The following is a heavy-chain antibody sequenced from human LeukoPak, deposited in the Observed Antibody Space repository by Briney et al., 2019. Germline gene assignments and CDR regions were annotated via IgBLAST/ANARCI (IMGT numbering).Heavy chain of an antibody. CDR3: ARDHILAVVAATHTFDY. D-gene: IGHD2-15*01. Sequence: ASVKVSCKASGYTFTSYGISWVRQAPGQGLEWMGWSSAYNGNTNYAQKLQGRVTMTTDTSTSTAYMELRSLRSDDTAVYYCARDHILAVVAATHTFDYWGQGTLVTVSS. V-gene: IGHV1-18*01. CDR2: SSAYNGNT. CDR1: GYTFTSYG. J-gene: IGHJ4*02.